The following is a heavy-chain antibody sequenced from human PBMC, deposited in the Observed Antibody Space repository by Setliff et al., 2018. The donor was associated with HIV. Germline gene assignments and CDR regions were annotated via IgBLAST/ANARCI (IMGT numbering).Heavy chain of an antibody. CDR2: IYPDDSNI. CDR3: ARRDGRSMNAFQI. J-gene: IGHJ3*01. CDR1: DYTFSTYW. Sequence: LKISCKALDYTFSTYWIGWVRQMPGEGLEWMGVIYPDDSNIRYNPSFQGQVTISADKSIATAYLEIHNLKASDTATYYCARRDGRSMNAFQIWGPGTKVTVSS. V-gene: IGHV5-51*01. D-gene: IGHD6-13*01.